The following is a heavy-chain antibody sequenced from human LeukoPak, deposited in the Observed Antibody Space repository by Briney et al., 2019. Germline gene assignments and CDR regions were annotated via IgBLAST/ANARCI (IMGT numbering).Heavy chain of an antibody. V-gene: IGHV4-4*07. Sequence: SETLSLTCTVSGDSISSYYWSWIRQPAGKGLEWIGRIYTSGSTNYNPSLKSRVTMSVDTSKNQFSLKLNSVTAADTAVYYCAKSNGYGLVDIWGQGTMVTVSS. CDR2: IYTSGST. CDR1: GDSISSYY. J-gene: IGHJ3*02. CDR3: AKSNGYGLVDI. D-gene: IGHD3-10*01.